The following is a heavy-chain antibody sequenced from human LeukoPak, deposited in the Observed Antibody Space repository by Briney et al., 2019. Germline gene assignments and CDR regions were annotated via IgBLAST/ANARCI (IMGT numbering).Heavy chain of an antibody. CDR3: AREPYYYDSSGHDY. CDR1: GFTFSSFW. D-gene: IGHD3-22*01. Sequence: PGGSLRLSCAASGFTFSSFWMGWVRQAPGKGLEWVANIKQDGSDKYYVDSVKGRFTISRDNAKNSLYLQMNSLRAEDTAVYYCAREPYYYDSSGHDYWGQGTLVTVSS. J-gene: IGHJ4*02. V-gene: IGHV3-7*01. CDR2: IKQDGSDK.